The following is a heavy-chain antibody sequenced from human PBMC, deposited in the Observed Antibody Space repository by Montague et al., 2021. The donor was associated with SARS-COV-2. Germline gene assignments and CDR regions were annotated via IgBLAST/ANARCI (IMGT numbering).Heavy chain of an antibody. D-gene: IGHD2-15*01. CDR2: IKQDGSEK. CDR1: GFTFSSYW. CDR3: ARLVVVAATPY. Sequence: SLRLSCAASGFTFSSYWMSWVRQAPGKGLEWVANIKQDGSEKYYVDSVKGRFTISRDNAKNSLSLQMNSLRAEDTAVYYYARLVVVAATPYWGQGTLVTVSS. V-gene: IGHV3-7*01. J-gene: IGHJ4*02.